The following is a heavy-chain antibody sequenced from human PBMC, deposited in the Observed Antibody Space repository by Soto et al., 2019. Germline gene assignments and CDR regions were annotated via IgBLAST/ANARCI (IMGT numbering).Heavy chain of an antibody. CDR3: ARDRDYSPTDADIDY. CDR2: ISGYNGYT. D-gene: IGHD3-16*01. CDR1: GYNFNTYG. V-gene: IGHV1-18*01. J-gene: IGHJ4*02. Sequence: QVQLMQSGAEVRRPGTSMRISCTTSGYNFNTYGIIWVRQAPGQGLEWMGWISGYNGYTKYAQNFEDRVTVSTDPSTSTAFLELRNLRSGDTALYFCARDRDYSPTDADIDYWGQGTLVTVSS.